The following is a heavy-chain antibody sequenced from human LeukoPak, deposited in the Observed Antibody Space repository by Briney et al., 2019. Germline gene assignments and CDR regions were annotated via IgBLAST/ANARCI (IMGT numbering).Heavy chain of an antibody. V-gene: IGHV3-23*01. CDR3: ASRSSGYYLVDAFDI. CDR1: GFTFSSYA. CDR2: ISGSGGCT. J-gene: IGHJ3*02. D-gene: IGHD3-22*01. Sequence: GGSLRLSCAASGFTFSSYAMSWVRQAPGKGLEWVSAISGSGGCTYYADSVKGRFTISRDNSKNTLYLQMNSLRAEDTAVYYCASRSSGYYLVDAFDIWGQGTMVTVSS.